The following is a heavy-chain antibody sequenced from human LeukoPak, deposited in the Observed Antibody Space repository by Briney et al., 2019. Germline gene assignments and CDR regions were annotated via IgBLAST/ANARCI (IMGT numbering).Heavy chain of an antibody. CDR2: ISYDGSNK. Sequence: PGGSLRLSCAASGFTFSSYGMHWVRQAPGKGLEWVAVISYDGSNKYYADSVKGRFTISRDNSKNTLYLQMNSLRAEDTAVYYCAKVRRRIAVAGLDAFDIWGQGTMVTVSS. J-gene: IGHJ3*02. CDR3: AKVRRRIAVAGLDAFDI. D-gene: IGHD6-19*01. CDR1: GFTFSSYG. V-gene: IGHV3-30*18.